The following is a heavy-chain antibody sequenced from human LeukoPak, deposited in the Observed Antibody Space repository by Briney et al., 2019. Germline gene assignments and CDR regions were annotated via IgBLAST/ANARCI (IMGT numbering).Heavy chain of an antibody. CDR3: ARGPRYCSTTSCYNEWYWFDP. Sequence: ASVKVSCKASGYTFTSYGISWVRPAPGQGLEWMGWISGYNGNTNYAQKFQGRVTMTTDTSTSTVYMEVRSLRSDDTAVYYCARGPRYCSTTSCYNEWYWFDPWGQGTLVTVSS. J-gene: IGHJ5*02. D-gene: IGHD2-2*02. CDR1: GYTFTSYG. V-gene: IGHV1-18*01. CDR2: ISGYNGNT.